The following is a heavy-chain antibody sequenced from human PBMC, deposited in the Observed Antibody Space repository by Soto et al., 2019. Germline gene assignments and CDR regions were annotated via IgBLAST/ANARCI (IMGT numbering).Heavy chain of an antibody. J-gene: IGHJ4*02. D-gene: IGHD2-2*02. Sequence: QVQLVESGGGVVQPGRSLRLSCAASGFTFSSYAMHWVRQAPGKGLEWVAVISYDGSNKYYADSVKGRFTISRDNSKYTLYLQMNSLRAEDTAVYYCARDSLPIVVVPAAIRAMHSYVDYWGQGTLVTVSS. CDR2: ISYDGSNK. CDR1: GFTFSSYA. V-gene: IGHV3-30-3*01. CDR3: ARDSLPIVVVPAAIRAMHSYVDY.